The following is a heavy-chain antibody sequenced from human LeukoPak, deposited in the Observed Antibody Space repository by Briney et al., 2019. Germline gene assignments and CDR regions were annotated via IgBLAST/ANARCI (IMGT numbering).Heavy chain of an antibody. CDR2: IYTSGST. Sequence: PSETLSLTCTVSGGSISSYYWSWFRQPPGKGLEWIGYIYTSGSTNYNPSLKSRVTISVDTSKNQFSLKLSSVTAADTAVYYCASWPGDYYYYMDVWGKGTTVTVSS. CDR3: ASWPGDYYYYMDV. J-gene: IGHJ6*03. V-gene: IGHV4-4*09. CDR1: GGSISSYY.